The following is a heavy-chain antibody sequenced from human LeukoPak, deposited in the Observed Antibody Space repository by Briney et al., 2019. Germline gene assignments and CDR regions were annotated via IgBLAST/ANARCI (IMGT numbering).Heavy chain of an antibody. CDR1: GFSFSSYA. Sequence: GGSLRLSCGASGFSFSSYAMSWFRQAPGKGLEWVSSIGAPGDDTYYADSVKGRFTISRDNSKNTLYLQMNSLRAEDTAVYYCARVMGRYCSSTSCYVDYWGQGTLVTVSS. V-gene: IGHV3-23*01. CDR3: ARVMGRYCSSTSCYVDY. D-gene: IGHD2-2*01. CDR2: IGAPGDDT. J-gene: IGHJ4*02.